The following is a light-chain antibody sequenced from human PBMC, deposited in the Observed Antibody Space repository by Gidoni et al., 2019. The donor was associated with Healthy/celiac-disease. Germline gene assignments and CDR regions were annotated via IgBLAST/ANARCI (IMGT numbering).Light chain of an antibody. J-gene: IGKJ3*01. Sequence: DIQMTQSPSSLSASVGDRVTITCRASQSISSYLNWYQQKPGKAPKLLIYAASSLDCDIPSRFSGSGSGIDFTITISSLQAEDFETYYCQQSYSTPFTFGPGTKVDIK. CDR1: QSISSY. CDR2: AAS. CDR3: QQSYSTPFT. V-gene: IGKV1-39*01.